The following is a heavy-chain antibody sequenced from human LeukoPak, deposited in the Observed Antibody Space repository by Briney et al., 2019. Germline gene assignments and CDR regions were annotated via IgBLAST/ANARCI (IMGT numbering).Heavy chain of an antibody. CDR1: GFTFSSYA. V-gene: IGHV3-30-3*01. CDR3: ARDLGGPAAGTLDY. J-gene: IGHJ4*02. D-gene: IGHD6-13*01. Sequence: PGGSLRLSCAASGFTFSSYAMHWARQAPGKGLEWVAVISYDGSNKYYADSVKGRFTISRDNPKNTLYLQMNSLRAEDTAVYYCARDLGGPAAGTLDYWAREPWSPSPQ. CDR2: ISYDGSNK.